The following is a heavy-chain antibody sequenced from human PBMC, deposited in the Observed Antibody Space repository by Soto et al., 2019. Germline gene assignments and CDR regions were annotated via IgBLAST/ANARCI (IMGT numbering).Heavy chain of an antibody. Sequence: SLRLSCAASGFTFSSYGMHWVRQAPGKGLEWVAVIWYDGSNKYYADSVKGRFTIPRDNSKNTLYLQMNSLRAEDTAVYYCARDHLQSPDDYFDYWGQGTLVTVSS. J-gene: IGHJ4*02. CDR2: IWYDGSNK. CDR1: GFTFSSYG. CDR3: ARDHLQSPDDYFDY. V-gene: IGHV3-33*01.